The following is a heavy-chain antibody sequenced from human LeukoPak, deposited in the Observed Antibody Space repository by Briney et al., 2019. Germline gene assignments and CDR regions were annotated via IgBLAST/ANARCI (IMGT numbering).Heavy chain of an antibody. CDR3: ARHRGGSYGDLDP. J-gene: IGHJ5*02. V-gene: IGHV5-51*01. CDR2: IYPADSST. CDR1: GYSFTTYW. Sequence: GESLKISCKGSGYSFTTYWIGWVRQMPGKGLEWMGIIYPADSSTKYSPSFQGQVTISVDKSISTAYLQWSSLKASDTAVYYCARHRGGSYGDLDPWGQGTLVTVSS. D-gene: IGHD1-26*01.